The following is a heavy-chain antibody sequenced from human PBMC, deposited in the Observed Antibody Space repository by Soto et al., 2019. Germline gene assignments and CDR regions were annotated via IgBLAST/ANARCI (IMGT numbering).Heavy chain of an antibody. V-gene: IGHV4-59*01. D-gene: IGHD1-20*01. CDR2: VYHTGNT. CDR1: GVSITGYY. J-gene: IGHJ4*02. Sequence: PSETLSLTCSVSGVSITGYYWTWIRHPPGKGLEWIGYVYHTGNTYYNPSLKSRVTISLDTSKNQVSLRLRSVTAADTAVYYCAREQYNWKLWAQGTLVIGSS. CDR3: AREQYNWKL.